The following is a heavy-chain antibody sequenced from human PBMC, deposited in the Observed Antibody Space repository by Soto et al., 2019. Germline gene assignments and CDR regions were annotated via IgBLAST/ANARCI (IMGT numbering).Heavy chain of an antibody. Sequence: QVQLVESGGGVVQPGRSLRLSCAASGFSFSSYGMHWVRQAPGKGLEWVAMISYDGTDEYYADSVKGRFTISRDNSKNAVYLQMNSLRAEDTAVXXCAXXXXXXXXHFDYWGQGTLVTVSS. CDR3: AXXXXXXXXHFDY. J-gene: IGHJ4*02. CDR1: GFSFSSYG. V-gene: IGHV3-30*03. CDR2: ISYDGTDE.